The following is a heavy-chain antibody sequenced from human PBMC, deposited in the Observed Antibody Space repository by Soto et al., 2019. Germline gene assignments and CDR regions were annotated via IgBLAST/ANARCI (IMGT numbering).Heavy chain of an antibody. CDR1: GGLFSSFA. CDR3: ARGGGPYVWFNEF. V-gene: IGHV1-69*13. J-gene: IGHJ4*02. CDR2: IIPVFGTT. D-gene: IGHD3-16*01. Sequence: VASVKVSCKDSGGLFSSFAISWVRQAPGQGLEWMGGIIPVFGTTNYAQKFQGRVTITADESTNTAYMELSSLTSDDTAMYYCARGGGPYVWFNEFWGQGTQVTVS.